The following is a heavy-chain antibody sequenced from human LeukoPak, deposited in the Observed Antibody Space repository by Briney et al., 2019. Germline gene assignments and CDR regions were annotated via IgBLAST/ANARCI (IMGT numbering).Heavy chain of an antibody. J-gene: IGHJ4*02. CDR2: IIPIFGTA. V-gene: IGHV1-69*01. CDR3: ASQNYDFWSMDY. CDR1: GGTFSSYA. D-gene: IGHD3-3*01. Sequence: SVKVSCKASGGTFSSYAISWVRQAPGQGLEWMGGIIPIFGTANYAQKFQGRVTITADESTSTAYMELSSLRSEDTAVYYCASQNYDFWSMDYWGQGTLVTVSS.